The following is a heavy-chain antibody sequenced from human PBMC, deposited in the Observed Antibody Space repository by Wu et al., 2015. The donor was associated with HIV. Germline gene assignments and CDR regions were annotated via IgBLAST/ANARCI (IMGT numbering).Heavy chain of an antibody. J-gene: IGHJ6*02. CDR1: QYTFINYD. CDR3: VRDQQWPAEYYHYYGMDF. Sequence: QVQLVQSGAEVKKSGASVMVSCKASQYTFINYDVHWVRQAAGQGLEWMGWINPKSGHTGYSQNFQGRVTLTRDTSISTAYMELSSLRPDDTAVYYCVRDQQWPAEYYHYYGMDFWGQGTTVTVSS. V-gene: IGHV1-8*01. CDR2: INPKSGHT. D-gene: IGHD6-19*01.